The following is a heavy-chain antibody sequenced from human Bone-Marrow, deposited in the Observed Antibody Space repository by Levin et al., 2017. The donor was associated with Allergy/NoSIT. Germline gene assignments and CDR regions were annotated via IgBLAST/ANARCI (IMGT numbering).Heavy chain of an antibody. V-gene: IGHV3-30-3*01. CDR3: ARVFCSGMVPPTGYSSSCDVDY. Sequence: GGSLRLSCAASGFTFSSYAMHWVRQAPGKGLEWVAVISYDGSNKYYADSVKGRFTISRDNSKNTLYLQMNSLRAEDTAVYYCARVFCSGMVPPTGYSSSCDVDYWGQGTLVTVSS. CDR2: ISYDGSNK. CDR1: GFTFSSYA. D-gene: IGHD6-13*01. J-gene: IGHJ4*02.